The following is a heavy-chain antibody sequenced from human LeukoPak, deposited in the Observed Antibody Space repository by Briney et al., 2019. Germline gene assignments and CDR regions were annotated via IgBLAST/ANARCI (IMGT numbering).Heavy chain of an antibody. CDR2: IIPIFGTA. J-gene: IGHJ6*03. Sequence: EASVKVSCKASGGTFSSYAIRWVRQAPGQGLECMGGIIPIFGTANYAQKFQGRVTITADESTITAYMELSSLRSEDTAVYYCASVTYYDFWSGYPEGDYYYMDVWGKGTTVTVSS. CDR3: ASVTYYDFWSGYPEGDYYYMDV. CDR1: GGTFSSYA. V-gene: IGHV1-69*13. D-gene: IGHD3-3*01.